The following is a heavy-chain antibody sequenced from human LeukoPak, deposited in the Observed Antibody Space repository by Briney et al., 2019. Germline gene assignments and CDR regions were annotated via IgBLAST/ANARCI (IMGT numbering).Heavy chain of an antibody. V-gene: IGHV3-7*01. Sequence: GGSLRLSCAASGFSFSDYWMSWVRQAPGKGLELVANIKQDRSEKYYVDSVKGRFTISRDNAKNSLYLQMNSLRAEDTAVYYCARLREIPVFGVVTKSTSYFDYWGQGTLVTVSS. CDR1: GFSFSDYW. CDR2: IKQDRSEK. D-gene: IGHD3-3*01. J-gene: IGHJ4*02. CDR3: ARLREIPVFGVVTKSTSYFDY.